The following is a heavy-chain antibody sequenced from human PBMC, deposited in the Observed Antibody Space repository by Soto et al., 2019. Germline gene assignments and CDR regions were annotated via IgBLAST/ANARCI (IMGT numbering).Heavy chain of an antibody. CDR2: IIPILGIA. Sequence: QVQLVQSGAEVKKPGSSVKVSCKASGGTFSSYTISWVRQAPGQGLEWMGRIIPILGIANYAQKFQGRVKITAEKSMSTAYMERGRLRSEDTAVYFCAALGGGYNWFDPWGQGTLVTVSS. D-gene: IGHD3-16*01. V-gene: IGHV1-69*02. CDR3: AALGGGYNWFDP. J-gene: IGHJ5*02. CDR1: GGTFSSYT.